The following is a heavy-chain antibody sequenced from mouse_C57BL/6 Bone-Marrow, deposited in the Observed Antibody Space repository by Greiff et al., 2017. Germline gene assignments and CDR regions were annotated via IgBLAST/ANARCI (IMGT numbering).Heavy chain of an antibody. CDR1: GFSLSTFGMG. V-gene: IGHV8-8*01. Sequence: QVTLKESGPGILQPSPTLSLTCSFSGFSLSTFGMGVGWIRQPSGKGLEWLAHIWWDDDKYYNPALKSQLTISKDTSKNQVFLKIANVYTADTATYYCARSSRRGFDYWGQGTTLTVSS. CDR3: ARSSRRGFDY. J-gene: IGHJ2*01. CDR2: IWWDDDK.